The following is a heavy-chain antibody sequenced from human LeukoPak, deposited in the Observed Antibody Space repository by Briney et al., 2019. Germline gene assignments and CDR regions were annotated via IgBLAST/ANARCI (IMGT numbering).Heavy chain of an antibody. D-gene: IGHD3-10*01. V-gene: IGHV3-11*03. CDR3: AKTVGRGPRGHFDH. Sequence: GGSLRLSCAASGLIYSDSYMTWIRQAPGKGLEWVSYISSSGSYTNYADSVEGRFTVSRDNAKNSLFLQMTSLRAEDTAVYYCAKTVGRGPRGHFDHWGQGTLVIVSS. CDR1: GLIYSDSY. J-gene: IGHJ4*02. CDR2: ISSSGSYT.